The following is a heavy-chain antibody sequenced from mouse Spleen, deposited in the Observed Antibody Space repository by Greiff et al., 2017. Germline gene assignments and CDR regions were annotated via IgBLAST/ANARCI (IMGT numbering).Heavy chain of an antibody. V-gene: IGHV3-1*01. Sequence: VQLKESGPGMVKPSQSLSLTCTVTGYSITSGYDWHWIRHFPGNKLEWMGYISYSGSTNYNPSLKSRISITHDTSKNHFFLKLNSVTTEDTATYYCASGAPWGYFDYWGQGTTLTVSS. CDR3: ASGAPWGYFDY. CDR1: GYSITSGYD. CDR2: ISYSGST. D-gene: IGHD3-1*01. J-gene: IGHJ2*01.